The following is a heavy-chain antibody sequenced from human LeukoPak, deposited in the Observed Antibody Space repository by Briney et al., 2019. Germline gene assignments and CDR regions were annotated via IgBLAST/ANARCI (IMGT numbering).Heavy chain of an antibody. D-gene: IGHD7-27*01. CDR2: IGTAGDT. CDR3: ARGAWGLIGGPKNAFDI. CDR1: GFTFSSYD. Sequence: GGSLRLSCAASGFTFSSYDMHWVRQAPGKGLEWVSAIGTAGDTYYPGSVKGRFTISRDNAKNSLYLQMNSLRAGDMAVYYCARGAWGLIGGPKNAFDIWGQGTMVTVSS. J-gene: IGHJ3*02. V-gene: IGHV3-13*01.